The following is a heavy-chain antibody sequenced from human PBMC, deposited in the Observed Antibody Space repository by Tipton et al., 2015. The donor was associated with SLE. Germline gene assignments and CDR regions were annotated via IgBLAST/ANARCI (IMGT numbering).Heavy chain of an antibody. J-gene: IGHJ5*02. V-gene: IGHV4-61*01. D-gene: IGHD3-3*01. CDR3: ASIASRFFDP. CDR1: GGSVSSGSYY. CDR2: IYYTGST. Sequence: TLSLTCTVSGGSVSSGSYYWSWIRQPPGKGLEWIGYIYYTGSTHYNPSLKTRVTIPVDTSKSQFSLNLRSVTAADTAVYYCASIASRFFDPWGQGTLVTV.